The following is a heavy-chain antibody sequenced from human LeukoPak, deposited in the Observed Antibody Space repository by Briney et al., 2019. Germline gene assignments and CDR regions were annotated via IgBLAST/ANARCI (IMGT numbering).Heavy chain of an antibody. Sequence: PSETLSLTCAVYGGSFSGYYWSWIRQPPGKGLEWIGEINHSGSTNYNPSLKSRVTISVDTSKNQFSLKLSSVTAADTAVYYCARSSVYAMSWFDPWGQGTLATVSS. J-gene: IGHJ5*02. V-gene: IGHV4-34*01. CDR2: INHSGST. CDR3: ARSSVYAMSWFDP. CDR1: GGSFSGYY. D-gene: IGHD2-8*01.